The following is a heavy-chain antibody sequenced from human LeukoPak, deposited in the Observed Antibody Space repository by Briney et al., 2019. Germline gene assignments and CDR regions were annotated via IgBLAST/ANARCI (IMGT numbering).Heavy chain of an antibody. J-gene: IGHJ4*01. V-gene: IGHV3-7*01. D-gene: IGHD6-13*01. CDR1: GFTFTDYW. Sequence: GGTLRLSCAVSGFTFTDYWMNWVRQAPGKGLEWVASIGQDGGEKSYVDSVKGRFSISRDNTKNSLYLQMSSLRAEDTAVYYCARDGTAPGLYFDLWGQGTLVTVSS. CDR2: IGQDGGEK. CDR3: ARDGTAPGLYFDL.